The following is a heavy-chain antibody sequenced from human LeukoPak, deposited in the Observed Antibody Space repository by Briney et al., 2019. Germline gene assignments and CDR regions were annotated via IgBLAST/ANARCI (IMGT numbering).Heavy chain of an antibody. CDR3: ARHGRWELPDY. Sequence: SETLSLTCTVSGGSISSSSYYWGWIRQPPGKGLEWIGSIYYSGTAYYNPSLKSRVTISVDTSNNQFSLKLRSVTATDTAVYYCARHGRWELPDYWGQGTLVTVSS. V-gene: IGHV4-39*01. CDR2: IYYSGTA. J-gene: IGHJ4*02. D-gene: IGHD1-26*01. CDR1: GGSISSSSYY.